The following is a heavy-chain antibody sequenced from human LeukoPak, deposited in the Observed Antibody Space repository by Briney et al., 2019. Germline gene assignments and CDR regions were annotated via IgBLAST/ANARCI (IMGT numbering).Heavy chain of an antibody. Sequence: ASVKVSCKASGYTFTSYDINRVRQATGQGLEWMGWMNPNSGNTGYAQKFQGRVTMTRDTSISTAYMELSSLRSEDTAVYYCARGNSIAIFEGDIIPHRNNWFDPWGQGALVTVSS. D-gene: IGHD3-3*01. J-gene: IGHJ5*02. CDR2: MNPNSGNT. CDR1: GYTFTSYD. V-gene: IGHV1-8*01. CDR3: ARGNSIAIFEGDIIPHRNNWFDP.